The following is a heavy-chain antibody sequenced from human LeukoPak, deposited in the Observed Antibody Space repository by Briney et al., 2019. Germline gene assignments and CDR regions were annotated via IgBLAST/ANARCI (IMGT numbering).Heavy chain of an antibody. CDR3: AREKDDHGDPGPLDA. J-gene: IGHJ5*02. CDR1: GFIFSKSW. V-gene: IGHV3-74*01. D-gene: IGHD4-17*01. CDR2: IYNDGSTT. Sequence: GGSLSLSCPASGFIFSKSWRHWVRQVQGKGLVWVARIYNDGSTTNYADSVKGRFTISRDNAANTLFLQMSSLRAEDTAVYYCAREKDDHGDPGPLDAWGQGDLVTVSS.